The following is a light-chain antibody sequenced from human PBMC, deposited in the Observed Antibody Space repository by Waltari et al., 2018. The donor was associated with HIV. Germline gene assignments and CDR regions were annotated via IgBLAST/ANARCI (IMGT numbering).Light chain of an antibody. CDR3: LLYVGTGIWV. Sequence: QTVVTQETSFSVSPGGTVTLTCGLSSGSVSSRYYPSWYQKTPCLPTLSIRYDKNPRSSGVADRFSCARLGNKAALTISGAQSDDESDYYCLLYVGTGIWVFGGGTKLTVL. CDR1: SGSVSSRYY. V-gene: IGLV8-61*01. J-gene: IGLJ3*02. CDR2: DKN.